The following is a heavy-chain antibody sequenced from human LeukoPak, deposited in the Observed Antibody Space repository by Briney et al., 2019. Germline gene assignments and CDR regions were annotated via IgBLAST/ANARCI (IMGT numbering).Heavy chain of an antibody. Sequence: PSETLSLTCSVSGGSISSYYWSWIRQPPGKGLEWIGYIYYSGSTNYNPSLKSRVTISVDTSKNQFSLKLSSVTAADTAVYYCARGDYYYDSSGEFDYWGQGTLVTVSS. CDR2: IYYSGST. CDR1: GGSISSYY. CDR3: ARGDYYYDSSGEFDY. V-gene: IGHV4-59*12. J-gene: IGHJ4*02. D-gene: IGHD3-22*01.